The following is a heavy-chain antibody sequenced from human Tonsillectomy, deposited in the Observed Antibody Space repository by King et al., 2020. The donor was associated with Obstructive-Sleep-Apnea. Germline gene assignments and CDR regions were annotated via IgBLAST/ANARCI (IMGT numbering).Heavy chain of an antibody. CDR1: GGTFSSYA. CDR2: IIPIFGTV. D-gene: IGHD1-1*01. CDR3: ARDRLETPTYHFDY. Sequence: QLVQSGAEVKKPGSSVKVSCKASGGTFSSYAISWVRQAPGQGLEWMGGIIPIFGTVNYAQKFQGRLTITADESTSTAYMELISLRSEDTAVYYCARDRLETPTYHFDYWGQGTLVTVSS. V-gene: IGHV1-69*01. J-gene: IGHJ4*02.